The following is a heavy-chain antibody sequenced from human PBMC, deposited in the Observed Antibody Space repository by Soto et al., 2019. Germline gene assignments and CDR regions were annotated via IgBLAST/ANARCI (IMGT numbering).Heavy chain of an antibody. Sequence: QVQLVGSGGGVVQPGRSLRLSCAASGFIFSNYAMHWVRQAPGQGLEWVALIWSDGSYENYAESVQGLFTISRDNSKNTLYLQVNSLRCDDTAVFFCARATGPGSILIDYWGQGTLVTGSS. J-gene: IGHJ4*02. D-gene: IGHD2-21*01. CDR1: GFIFSNYA. V-gene: IGHV3-33*01. CDR3: ARATGPGSILIDY. CDR2: IWSDGSYE.